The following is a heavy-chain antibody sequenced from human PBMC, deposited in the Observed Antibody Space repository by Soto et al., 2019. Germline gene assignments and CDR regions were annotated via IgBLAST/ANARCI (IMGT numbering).Heavy chain of an antibody. J-gene: IGHJ4*02. D-gene: IGHD3-9*01. Sequence: QVQLVQSGAEVKKPGSSVKVSCRTSGGNFKNYGFSWVRQAPGQGLKWMGGLIPMFGVANYGQIFQGRLTITADESTSTAYMELSSLKSEDTAVYYCAGEVGGTGLHFWGQGTLVTVSS. CDR2: LIPMFGVA. CDR3: AGEVGGTGLHF. CDR1: GGNFKNYG. V-gene: IGHV1-69*12.